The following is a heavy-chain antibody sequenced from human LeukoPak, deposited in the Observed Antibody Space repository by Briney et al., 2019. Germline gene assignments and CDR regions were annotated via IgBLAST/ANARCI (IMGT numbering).Heavy chain of an antibody. J-gene: IGHJ4*02. CDR2: INTNTGNP. V-gene: IGHV7-4-1*02. CDR3: ARANYDFLTVYSTPDWYYFDY. D-gene: IGHD3-9*01. CDR1: GYTFTSYA. Sequence: ASVKVSCKASGYTFTSYAMNWVRQAPGQGLEWMGWINTNTGNPTYAQGFTGRFVFSLDTSVSTAYLQISSLKAEDTAVYYCARANYDFLTVYSTPDWYYFDYWAQGTLVTVSS.